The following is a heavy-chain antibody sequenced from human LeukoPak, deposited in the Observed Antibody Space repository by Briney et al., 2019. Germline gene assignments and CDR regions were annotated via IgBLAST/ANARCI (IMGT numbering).Heavy chain of an antibody. CDR3: ARLVATTGLADWFDP. Sequence: SETLSLTCIVSSGSISGYHWSWIRQSPGKGLEWIGYVYYCGITNYNPSLKSRVSISVDTANNQFSLRLTSVSAADTAIYYCARLVATTGLADWFDPWGQGILVTVSS. J-gene: IGHJ5*02. CDR2: VYYCGIT. D-gene: IGHD6-13*01. V-gene: IGHV4-59*08. CDR1: SGSISGYH.